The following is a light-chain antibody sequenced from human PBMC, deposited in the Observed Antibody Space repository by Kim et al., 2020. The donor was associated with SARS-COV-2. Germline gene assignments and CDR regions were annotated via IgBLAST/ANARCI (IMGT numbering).Light chain of an antibody. Sequence: DIQMTQSPSPLSASVGDRVTITCRASQSFNTWLAWYQQKPGKAPKLLIYRASSLESGVPSRFSGSASGTEFTLTISSLQPDDFATYYCLQYNDYPLTFGGGTKVDIK. V-gene: IGKV1-5*03. CDR1: QSFNTW. J-gene: IGKJ4*01. CDR2: RAS. CDR3: LQYNDYPLT.